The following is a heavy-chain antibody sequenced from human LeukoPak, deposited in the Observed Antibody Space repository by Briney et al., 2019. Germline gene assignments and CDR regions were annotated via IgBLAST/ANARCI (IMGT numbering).Heavy chain of an antibody. D-gene: IGHD4-17*01. CDR2: IKQDGSEK. CDR1: GFTFSSYW. J-gene: IGHJ4*02. Sequence: GGSLRLSCAASGFTFSSYWMSWVRQAPGKGLEWVANIKQDGSEKYYVDSVKGRFTISRDNAKNSLYLQMNSLRAEDTAVYYCARAILYTVTTVGFDYWGQGTLVTVSP. CDR3: ARAILYTVTTVGFDY. V-gene: IGHV3-7*04.